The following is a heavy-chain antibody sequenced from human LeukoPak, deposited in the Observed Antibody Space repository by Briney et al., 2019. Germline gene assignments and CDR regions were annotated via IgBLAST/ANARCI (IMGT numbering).Heavy chain of an antibody. CDR3: ARMGIAVAGINFDRIDY. J-gene: IGHJ4*02. D-gene: IGHD6-19*01. CDR2: ISSSSSYI. CDR1: GFTFSSYS. V-gene: IGHV3-21*01. Sequence: PGGSLRLSCAASGFTFSSYSMNWVRQAPGKGLEWVSSISSSSSYIYYADSVKGRFTISRDNAKNSLYLQMNRLRAEDTAVYYCARMGIAVAGINFDRIDYWGQGTLVTVSS.